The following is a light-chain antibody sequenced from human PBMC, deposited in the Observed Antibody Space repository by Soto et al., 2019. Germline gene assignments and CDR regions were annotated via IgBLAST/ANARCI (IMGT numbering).Light chain of an antibody. CDR3: QQYNTWPPRYT. J-gene: IGKJ2*01. V-gene: IGKV3-15*01. CDR1: QSVKSY. Sequence: EIVMTQSPATLSVSPGGRATLSCRASQSVKSYLAWYQLRPGQPPRLLIYGASTRATGIPARFSGSGSGTEFSLTISSLQSEDFAVYFCQQYNTWPPRYTFGQGTMLEI. CDR2: GAS.